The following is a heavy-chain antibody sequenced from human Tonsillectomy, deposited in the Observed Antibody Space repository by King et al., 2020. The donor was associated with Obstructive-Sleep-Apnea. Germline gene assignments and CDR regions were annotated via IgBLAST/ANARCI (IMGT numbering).Heavy chain of an antibody. J-gene: IGHJ5*02. CDR3: ARGGYSDYEGWFDP. CDR2: IYHIGST. Sequence: QLQESGPGLVKPSGTLSLTCAVSGGSISSSNWWSWVRQPPGKGLKWIGEIYHIGSTNYNPSLKSRVTISVDKSKNQFSLKLGPVTAADTAVYYCARGGYSDYEGWFDPWGQGTLVTVSS. D-gene: IGHD5-12*01. CDR1: GGSISSSNW. V-gene: IGHV4-4*02.